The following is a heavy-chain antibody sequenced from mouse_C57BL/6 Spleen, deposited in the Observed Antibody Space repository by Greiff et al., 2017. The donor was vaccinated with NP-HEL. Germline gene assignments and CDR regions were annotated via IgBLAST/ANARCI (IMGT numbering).Heavy chain of an antibody. CDR2: INYDGSST. V-gene: IGHV5-16*01. Sequence: EVKLVESEGGLVQPGSSMKLSCTASGFTFSDYYMAWVRQVPEKGLEWVANINYDGSSTYYLDSLKSRFIISRDNAKHILYLQMSSLKSEDTATYYCARVSNYGYFDYWGQGTTLTVSS. CDR3: ARVSNYGYFDY. J-gene: IGHJ2*01. D-gene: IGHD2-5*01. CDR1: GFTFSDYY.